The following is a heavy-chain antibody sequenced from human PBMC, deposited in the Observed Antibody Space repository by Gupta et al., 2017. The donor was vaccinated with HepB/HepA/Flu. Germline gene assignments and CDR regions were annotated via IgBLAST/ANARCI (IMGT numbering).Heavy chain of an antibody. V-gene: IGHV3-23*01. Sequence: EVQLLESGGGLVQPGGSLRLSCAASGFTFSSYAMSWVRQAPGKGLEWVSAISGSGGSTYYADSVKGRFTISRDNSKNTLYLQMNSLRAEDTAVYYCAKGGGATNYYYYYYMDVWGKGTTVTVSS. D-gene: IGHD1-26*01. CDR2: ISGSGGST. CDR1: GFTFSSYA. J-gene: IGHJ6*03. CDR3: AKGGGATNYYYYYYMDV.